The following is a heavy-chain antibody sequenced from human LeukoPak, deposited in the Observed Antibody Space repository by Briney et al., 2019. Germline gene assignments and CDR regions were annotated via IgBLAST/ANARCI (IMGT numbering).Heavy chain of an antibody. Sequence: ASVKVSCKASGYTFTGYYMHWVRQAPGQGLEWMGWINPNSGGTKYAQKFQGRVTMTRDTSISTAYMELTRLTSDDTALYYCASVLTGDAFDIWGQGTMFTVSS. CDR3: ASVLTGDAFDI. D-gene: IGHD7-27*01. CDR2: INPNSGGT. V-gene: IGHV1-2*02. CDR1: GYTFTGYY. J-gene: IGHJ3*02.